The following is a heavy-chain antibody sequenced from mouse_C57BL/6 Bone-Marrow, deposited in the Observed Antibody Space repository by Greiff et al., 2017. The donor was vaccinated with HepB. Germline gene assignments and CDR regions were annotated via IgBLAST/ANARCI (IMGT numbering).Heavy chain of an antibody. CDR2: ISTYYGDA. CDR1: GYTFTDYA. Sequence: VKLQESGPELVRPGVSVKISCKGSGYTFTDYAMHWVKQSHAKSLEWIGVISTYYGDASYNQKFKDKATMTVDKSSSTAYMELARLTSEDSAVYYCAREGFTTVVATRYFDVWGTGTTVTVSS. V-gene: IGHV1-67*01. CDR3: AREGFTTVVATRYFDV. D-gene: IGHD1-1*01. J-gene: IGHJ1*03.